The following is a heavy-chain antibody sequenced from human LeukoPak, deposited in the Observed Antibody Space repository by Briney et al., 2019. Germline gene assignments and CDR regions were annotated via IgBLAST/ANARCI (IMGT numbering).Heavy chain of an antibody. J-gene: IGHJ4*02. CDR3: AVGSYYFDY. CDR1: GFSFSAYA. Sequence: GGSLRLSCAASGFSFSAYAMSWVRQAPGKGLEWVSVISGSGASTYYADSVKGRFTISRDNSKNTLYVQMNSLRAEDTAVYYCAVGSYYFDYWGQGTLVTVSS. CDR2: ISGSGAST. D-gene: IGHD3-10*01. V-gene: IGHV3-23*01.